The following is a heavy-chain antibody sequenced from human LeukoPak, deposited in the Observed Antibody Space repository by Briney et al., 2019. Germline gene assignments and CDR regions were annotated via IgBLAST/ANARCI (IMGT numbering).Heavy chain of an antibody. CDR2: FSGTSTLT. D-gene: IGHD3-9*01. CDR3: AKGDSYYDLLTCFDF. CDR1: GFDFSHYG. J-gene: IGHJ4*02. Sequence: PGGSLRLSCAASGFDFSHYGMSWVRQSPGKGLEWVSTFSGTSTLTYYADSEKGRFTISRDDSKNVLYLQMNSLRDEDTAVYYCAKGDSYYDLLTCFDFWGPGTLITVSS. V-gene: IGHV3-23*01.